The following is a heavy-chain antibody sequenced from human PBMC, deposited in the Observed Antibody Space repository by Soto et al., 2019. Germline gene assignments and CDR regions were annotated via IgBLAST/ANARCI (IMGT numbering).Heavy chain of an antibody. V-gene: IGHV4-31*01. CDR1: GGSISSGGYY. CDR2: NSYSGIT. D-gene: IGHD6-6*01. CDR3: ESGSSIDGLYYGMDV. J-gene: IGHJ6*02. Sequence: QVQLQESGPGLVKPSQTLSLTCTVSGGSISSGGYYWTWIRQHPGKGLEWIGYNSYSGITYYNPSLKSPVTISLDQSKNQFSLKMSSVTAADTAVYYCESGSSIDGLYYGMDVWGQGTTVTVSS.